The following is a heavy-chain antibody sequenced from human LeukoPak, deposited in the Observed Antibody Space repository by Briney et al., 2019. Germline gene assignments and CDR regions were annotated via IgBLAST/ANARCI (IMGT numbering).Heavy chain of an antibody. CDR1: GFTFSSYG. D-gene: IGHD5-24*01. CDR3: VRDRTLGVRDGFILA. J-gene: IGHJ5*02. CDR2: ISGSSSAI. V-gene: IGHV3-48*01. Sequence: PGRSLRLSCAASGFTFSSYGMHWVRQAPGKGLEWLSYISGSSSAIYYADSVQGRFTISRDNAKNSLSLQMSSLRVEDTAVYYCVRDRTLGVRDGFILAWGQGTLVTVSS.